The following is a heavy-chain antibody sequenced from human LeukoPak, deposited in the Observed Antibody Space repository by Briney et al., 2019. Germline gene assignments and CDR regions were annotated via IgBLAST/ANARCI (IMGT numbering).Heavy chain of an antibody. Sequence: GGSLRLSCAASGFTFDDYAMRWVRQAPGKGLEWVSGISWNSGSIGYADSVKGRFTISRDNAKNSLYLQMNSLRAEDTALYYCAKDIAPIESGHAFDIWGQGTMVTVSS. CDR3: AKDIAPIESGHAFDI. D-gene: IGHD7-27*01. CDR1: GFTFDDYA. J-gene: IGHJ3*02. CDR2: ISWNSGSI. V-gene: IGHV3-9*01.